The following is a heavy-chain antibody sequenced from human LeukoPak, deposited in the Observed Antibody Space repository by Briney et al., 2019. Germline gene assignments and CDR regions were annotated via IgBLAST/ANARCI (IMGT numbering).Heavy chain of an antibody. CDR2: IYSSGST. D-gene: IGHD3-10*01. J-gene: IGHJ4*02. V-gene: IGHV4-59*08. Sequence: PSETLSLTCSVSGGSISSYYWSWIRQPPGKGLEWIGYIYSSGSTNYNPSLKSRVTISVDTSKNQFSLKLSSMTAADTAVYYCARHEKTGGFDYWGQGTLVTVS. CDR1: GGSISSYY. CDR3: ARHEKTGGFDY.